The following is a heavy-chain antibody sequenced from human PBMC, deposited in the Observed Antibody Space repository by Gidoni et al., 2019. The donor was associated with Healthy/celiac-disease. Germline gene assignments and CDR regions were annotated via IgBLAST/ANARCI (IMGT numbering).Heavy chain of an antibody. D-gene: IGHD2-15*01. CDR2: IVVGSGNT. Sequence: QMQLVQSWPEVKKPGTSVKVSCKASGFTFTSSAVQWVLQSRGQRIEWIGWIVVGSGNTNYAQKFQERVTITRDMSTSTAYMELSSLRSEDTAVYYCAAQTFLYCSGGSCYRTESNGVSPWVWFDPWGQGTLVTVSS. V-gene: IGHV1-58*01. J-gene: IGHJ5*02. CDR1: GFTFTSSA. CDR3: AAQTFLYCSGGSCYRTESNGVSPWVWFDP.